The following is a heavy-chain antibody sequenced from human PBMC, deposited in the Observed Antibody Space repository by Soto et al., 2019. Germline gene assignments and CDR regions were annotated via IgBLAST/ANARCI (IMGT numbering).Heavy chain of an antibody. J-gene: IGHJ6*02. D-gene: IGHD4-17*01. CDR2: IWYDGSNK. Sequence: QVQLVESGGGVVQPGRSLRLSCAASGFTFSSYGMHWVRQAPGKGLEWVAVIWYDGSNKYYADSVKGRFTISRDNSKNTLYLQMNSLRAEDTAVYYCAREGLRWTYYYAMDVWGQGTTVTVSS. CDR3: AREGLRWTYYYAMDV. CDR1: GFTFSSYG. V-gene: IGHV3-33*01.